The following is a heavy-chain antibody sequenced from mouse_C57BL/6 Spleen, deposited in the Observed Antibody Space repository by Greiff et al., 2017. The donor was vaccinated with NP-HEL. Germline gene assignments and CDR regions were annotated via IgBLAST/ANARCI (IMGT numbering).Heavy chain of an antibody. CDR3: ARERYYGSSSSFAY. J-gene: IGHJ3*01. CDR2: IFPGSGST. CDR1: GYTFTDYY. V-gene: IGHV1-75*01. Sequence: VKLVESGPELVKPGASVKISCKASGYTFTDYYINWVKQRPGQGLKWIGWIFPGSGSTYYNEKFKGKATLTVDKSSSTAYMLLSSLTSEDSAVYICARERYYGSSSSFAYWGKGTLVTVSA. D-gene: IGHD1-1*01.